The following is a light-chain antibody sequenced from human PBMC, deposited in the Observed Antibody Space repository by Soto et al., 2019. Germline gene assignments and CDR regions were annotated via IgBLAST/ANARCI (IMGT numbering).Light chain of an antibody. V-gene: IGLV2-14*01. CDR2: DVS. J-gene: IGLJ2*01. CDR3: SSYTRSITLGV. CDR1: SSDVGGYNY. Sequence: QSALTQPASVSGSPGQSITISCTGTSSDVGGYNYVSWYQQHPGKAPKLMIYDVSNRPSGVSNRFSGSKSGNTASRTISGLEAEDEADYYCSSYTRSITLGVFGGGTKLTVL.